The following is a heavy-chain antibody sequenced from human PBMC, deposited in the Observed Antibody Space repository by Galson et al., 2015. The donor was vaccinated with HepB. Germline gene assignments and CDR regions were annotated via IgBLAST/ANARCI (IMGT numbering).Heavy chain of an antibody. V-gene: IGHV3-30*18. CDR3: AKEGATTGFYFDY. Sequence: SLRLSCAASGFTFSSYGMHWVRQAPGKGLEWVAVISYDGSNKYYADSVKGRFTISRDNSKNTLYLQMNSLRAEDTAVYYCAKEGATTGFYFDYWGQGTLVTVSS. CDR1: GFTFSSYG. CDR2: ISYDGSNK. J-gene: IGHJ4*02. D-gene: IGHD1-26*01.